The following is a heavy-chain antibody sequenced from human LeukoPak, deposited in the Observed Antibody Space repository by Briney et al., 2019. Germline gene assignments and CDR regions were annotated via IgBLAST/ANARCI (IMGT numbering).Heavy chain of an antibody. CDR2: IYYSGST. D-gene: IGHD1-7*01. J-gene: IGHJ2*01. V-gene: IGHV4-31*03. CDR3: AKDKGTTIHHWYFDL. Sequence: SQTLSLTCTVSGGSISSGGYYWSWIRQHPGKGLEWIGYIYYSGSTYYNPSLKSRVTISVDTSKNQFSLKLSSVTAADTAVYYCAKDKGTTIHHWYFDLWGRGTLVPVSS. CDR1: GGSISSGGYY.